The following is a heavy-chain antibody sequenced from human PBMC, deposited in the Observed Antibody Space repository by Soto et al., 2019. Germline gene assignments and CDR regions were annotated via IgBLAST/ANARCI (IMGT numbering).Heavy chain of an antibody. Sequence: GEGLEWVALISHDGRNEQYADSVKGRFTISRDNSKNTLYMQMDSLRLEDTGVYYCSLYGPADGIRGCSTVSAFLLNRSSDL. CDR2: ISHDGRNE. D-gene: IGHD2-2*01. J-gene: IGHJ2*01. V-gene: IGHV3-30-3*01. CDR3: SLYGPADGIRGCSTVSAFLLNRSSDL.